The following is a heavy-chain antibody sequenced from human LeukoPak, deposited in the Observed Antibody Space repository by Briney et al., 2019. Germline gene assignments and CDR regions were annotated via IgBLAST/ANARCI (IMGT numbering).Heavy chain of an antibody. CDR3: ARGKTSQNIVTRKTYNWFDP. V-gene: IGHV3-66*01. CDR2: IYSGGST. J-gene: IGHJ5*02. CDR1: GFSVGSNY. Sequence: PGGSLRLSCAASGFSVGSNYMTWVRQAPGKGLEWVSLIYSGGSTYYADSVKGRFTISRDNAKNSLYLQMKSLRAEDTAVYYCARGKTSQNIVTRKTYNWFDPWGQGTLVTVSS. D-gene: IGHD2/OR15-2a*01.